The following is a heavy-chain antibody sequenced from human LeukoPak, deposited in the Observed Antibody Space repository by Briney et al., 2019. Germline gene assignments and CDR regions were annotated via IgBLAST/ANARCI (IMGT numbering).Heavy chain of an antibody. D-gene: IGHD7-27*01. CDR3: ARLNRGTGTSHYFDY. J-gene: IGHJ4*02. CDR2: IHYSGST. V-gene: IGHV4-39*01. Sequence: PSETLSLTCTVSDGSISSSSYYWGWIRQPPGKGLEWIGNIHYSGSTYYNPSLKSRVTISVDTSKNQFSLRLSSVTAADTAVYYCARLNRGTGTSHYFDYWGQGTLLTVSS. CDR1: DGSISSSSYY.